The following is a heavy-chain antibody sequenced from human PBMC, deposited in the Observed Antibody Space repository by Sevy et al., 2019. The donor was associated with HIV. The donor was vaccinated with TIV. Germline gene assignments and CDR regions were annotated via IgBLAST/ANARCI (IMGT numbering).Heavy chain of an antibody. Sequence: SETLSLTCTVSGGSISSSSYYWGWIRQPPGKGLEWIGSIYYSGRTYYNPYLKSRVSISVDTSKNQFSLKLSSVTAADTAVYYCARPVWIRSLGQFDYWGQGTLVTVSS. V-gene: IGHV4-39*01. D-gene: IGHD3-3*01. J-gene: IGHJ4*02. CDR2: IYYSGRT. CDR3: ARPVWIRSLGQFDY. CDR1: GGSISSSSYY.